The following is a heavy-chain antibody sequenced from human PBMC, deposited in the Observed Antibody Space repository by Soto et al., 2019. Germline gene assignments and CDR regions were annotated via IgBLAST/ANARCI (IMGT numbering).Heavy chain of an antibody. CDR2: ISYSGTT. J-gene: IGHJ4*02. CDR3: ARGRLVPAVNFDY. CDR1: GGSINNNHYY. V-gene: IGHV4-39*01. Sequence: PSETLSLTCTVSGGSINNNHYYWGWVRQPPGKGLEWIASISYSGTTYYSPSLKGRVTKSVDTSRNQFSLRLTSVTAADTAVYYCARGRLVPAVNFDYWGQGALVTVSS. D-gene: IGHD2-2*01.